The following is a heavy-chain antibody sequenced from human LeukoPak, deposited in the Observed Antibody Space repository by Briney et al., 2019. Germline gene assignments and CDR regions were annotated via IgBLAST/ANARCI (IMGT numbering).Heavy chain of an antibody. J-gene: IGHJ5*02. CDR3: ARAIAAAGSNWFDT. Sequence: ASVKVSCKASGYTFTNYDINWVRQATGQGPEWMGWMNPNSGNTGYAQKFQGRVTMTRDTSITTAYMEVSSLRSEGTAVYYCARAIAAAGSNWFDTWGQGTRVTVSS. V-gene: IGHV1-8*01. CDR2: MNPNSGNT. CDR1: GYTFTNYD. D-gene: IGHD6-13*01.